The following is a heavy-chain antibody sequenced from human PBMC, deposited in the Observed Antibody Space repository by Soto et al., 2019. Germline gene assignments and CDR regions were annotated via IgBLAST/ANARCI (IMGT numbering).Heavy chain of an antibody. CDR3: PRVMAAMPNWLDP. Sequence: QVQLQESGPGLVKPSQTLSLTCTVSGGSISNVGYFWSWIRQPPGKGLEWIGFIYHTGTTYYNSSLRSRVSISIDTSKSQFSLKLNSVTAAYTAVYYCPRVMAAMPNWLDPWGQGSLVTVSP. J-gene: IGHJ5*02. V-gene: IGHV4-30-4*01. CDR2: IYHTGTT. D-gene: IGHD2-2*01. CDR1: GGSISNVGYF.